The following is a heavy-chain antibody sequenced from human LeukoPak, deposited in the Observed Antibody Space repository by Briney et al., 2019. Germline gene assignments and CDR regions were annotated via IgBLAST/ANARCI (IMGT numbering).Heavy chain of an antibody. V-gene: IGHV1-3*01. D-gene: IGHD6-19*01. CDR3: ARGYSSGWYFDY. CDR1: GYTFISYA. CDR2: INAGNGNT. Sequence: ASVKVSCRASGYTFISYAMHWVRQAPGQRLEWMGWINAGNGNTKYSQKFQGRVTITRDTSASTAYMELSSLRSEDTAVYYCARGYSSGWYFDYWGQGTLVTVSS. J-gene: IGHJ4*02.